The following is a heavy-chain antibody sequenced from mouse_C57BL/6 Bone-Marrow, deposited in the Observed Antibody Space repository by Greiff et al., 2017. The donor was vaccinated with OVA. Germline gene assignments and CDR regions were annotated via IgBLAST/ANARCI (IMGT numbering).Heavy chain of an antibody. Sequence: QVQLQQPGAELVKPGASVKLSCKASGYTFTSYWMHWVKQRPGRGLEWIGRIDPNSGGTKYNEKFKSKATLTVDKPSSTAYMQLSSLTSEDSAVYYGARNDGSSPSYWYFDVWGTGTTVTVSS. CDR1: GYTFTSYW. CDR3: ARNDGSSPSYWYFDV. J-gene: IGHJ1*03. V-gene: IGHV1-72*01. D-gene: IGHD1-1*01. CDR2: IDPNSGGT.